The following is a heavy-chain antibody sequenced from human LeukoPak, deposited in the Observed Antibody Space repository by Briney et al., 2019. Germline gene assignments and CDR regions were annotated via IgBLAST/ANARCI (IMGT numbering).Heavy chain of an antibody. CDR3: ARDRLAATTGLFCDY. D-gene: IGHD6-13*01. J-gene: IGHJ4*02. V-gene: IGHV1-46*01. CDR1: GYTFTSYY. Sequence: ASVKVSCKASGYTFTSYYMHWVRQAPGQGLEWMGIINPSGGSTSYAQKFQGRVTMTRDTSTSTVYMELSSLGSEDTAVYYCARDRLAATTGLFCDYWGQGTLVTVSS. CDR2: INPSGGST.